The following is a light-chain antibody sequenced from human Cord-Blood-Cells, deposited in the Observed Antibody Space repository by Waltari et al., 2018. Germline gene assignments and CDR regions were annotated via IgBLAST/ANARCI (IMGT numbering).Light chain of an antibody. CDR2: KAS. CDR3: QQYNSYWT. J-gene: IGKJ1*01. CDR1: QSISSW. V-gene: IGKV1-5*03. Sequence: DIQMTQSPSPLSASVGDRVPITCRASQSISSWVAWYQQKPGKAPKLLIYKASSLESGVPSRFSGSGSGTEFALTISSLQPDDFATYYCQQYNSYWTFGQGTKVEIK.